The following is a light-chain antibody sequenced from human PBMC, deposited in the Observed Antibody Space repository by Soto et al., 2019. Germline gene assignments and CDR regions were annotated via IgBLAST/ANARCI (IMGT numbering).Light chain of an antibody. V-gene: IGKV1-39*01. J-gene: IGKJ1*01. Sequence: DIQMTQSPSSLYASVGDRVTITCRASQSISSYLNWYQQKPGKAPKLLIYAAYSLQSGVTSRFSGSGSGTDFTLTISSLQPEDFATYYCQPSYSTAWTFGQGTKVDIK. CDR2: AAY. CDR3: QPSYSTAWT. CDR1: QSISSY.